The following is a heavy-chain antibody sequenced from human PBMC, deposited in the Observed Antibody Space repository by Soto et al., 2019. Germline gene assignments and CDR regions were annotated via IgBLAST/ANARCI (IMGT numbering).Heavy chain of an antibody. J-gene: IGHJ4*02. Sequence: QVQLVQSGAEVRKPGASVKVSCEASGYTFTSYDIYWVRQATGQGLEWMGWMNPNTGNSGYAQKFPGRVTMTSDTSISTAHMELSSLRSEDKAMYYCARRAETNGWNVFGADKYYFDFWGQGTLVTVSS. CDR1: GYTFTSYD. V-gene: IGHV1-8*01. CDR2: MNPNTGNS. D-gene: IGHD1-1*01. CDR3: ARRAETNGWNVFGADKYYFDF.